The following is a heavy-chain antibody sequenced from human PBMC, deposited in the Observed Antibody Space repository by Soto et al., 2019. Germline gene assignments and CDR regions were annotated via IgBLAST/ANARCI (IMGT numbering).Heavy chain of an antibody. CDR3: ARNTTTVTQIPFDY. D-gene: IGHD4-17*01. J-gene: IGHJ4*02. CDR2: ISASNGYT. V-gene: IGHV1-18*01. Sequence: QVQLVQSGAEVKKPGASVKVSCRASGYTFGNYGITWVRQAPGQGLEWMGWISASNGYTNYAQNLQGRVTMTTDTSTSTAYMALRSLRSDVTAVYYCARNTTTVTQIPFDYWGQGTLVTVSS. CDR1: GYTFGNYG.